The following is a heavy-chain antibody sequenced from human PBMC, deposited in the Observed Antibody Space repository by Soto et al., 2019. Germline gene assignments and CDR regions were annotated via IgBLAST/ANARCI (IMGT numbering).Heavy chain of an antibody. CDR2: IWYDGSNK. CDR1: GFTFSSYG. V-gene: IGHV3-33*01. CDR3: ARDGYCTNGVGYIYSWYYYYYMDC. Sequence: GGSLRLSCAASGFTFSSYGMHWVRQAPGKGLEWVAVIWYDGSNKYYADSVKGRFTISRDNSKNTLYLQMNSLRAEDTAVYYCARDGYCTNGVGYIYSWYYYYYMDCRGKGTTVTVSS. D-gene: IGHD2-8*01. J-gene: IGHJ6*03.